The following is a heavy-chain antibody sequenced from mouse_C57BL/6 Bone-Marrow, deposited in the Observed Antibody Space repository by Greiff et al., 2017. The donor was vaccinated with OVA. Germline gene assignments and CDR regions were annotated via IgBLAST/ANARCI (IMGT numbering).Heavy chain of an antibody. D-gene: IGHD1-1*01. V-gene: IGHV1-39*01. Sequence: EVKLMESGPELVKPGASVKISCKASSYSFTDYNMNWVKQSNGKSLEWIGVINPNYGATSYNQKFKGKATLTVDQSSSTAYMQLNSLTSEDSAVYYCAISYYGGSLDYWGQGTTLTVSS. CDR2: INPNYGAT. CDR3: AISYYGGSLDY. J-gene: IGHJ2*01. CDR1: SYSFTDYN.